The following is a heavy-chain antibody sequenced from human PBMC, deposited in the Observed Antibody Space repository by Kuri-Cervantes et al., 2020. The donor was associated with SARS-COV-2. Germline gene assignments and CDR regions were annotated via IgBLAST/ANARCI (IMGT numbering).Heavy chain of an antibody. CDR2: IIPIFGTA. V-gene: IGHV1-69*05. Sequence: SVKVSCKASGGTFSSYAISWVRQAPGQGLEWMGGIIPIFGTANYAQKFQGRVTMTTDTSTSTAYMELRSLRSDDTAVYYCARVDYDFWSGYSDYWGQGTLVTVSS. CDR1: GGTFSSYA. J-gene: IGHJ4*02. CDR3: ARVDYDFWSGYSDY. D-gene: IGHD3-3*01.